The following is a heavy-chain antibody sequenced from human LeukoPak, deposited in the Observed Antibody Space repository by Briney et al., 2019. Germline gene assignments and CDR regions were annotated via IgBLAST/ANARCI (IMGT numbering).Heavy chain of an antibody. CDR1: GYSISSGYY. CDR2: IYHSGSP. Sequence: PSETLSLTCAVSGYSISSGYYWGWIRQPPGKGLEWIGSIYHSGSPYYNPSLKSRVTISVDTSKNQFSLKLSSVTAADTAVYYCARRRLSGVPAATNHDAFDIWGQGTMVTVSS. V-gene: IGHV4-38-2*01. J-gene: IGHJ3*02. CDR3: ARRRLSGVPAATNHDAFDI. D-gene: IGHD2-2*01.